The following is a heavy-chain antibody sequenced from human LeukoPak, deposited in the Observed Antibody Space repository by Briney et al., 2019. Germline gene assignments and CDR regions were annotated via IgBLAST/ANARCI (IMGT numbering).Heavy chain of an antibody. Sequence: GSLRLSCAASGFTFSSYSMNWVRQPPGKGLEWIGEINHSGSTSNHNPSLKSRVTMSVDTSKNQFPLKLSSVTAADTAVYYCARKSGYARDYWGQGNLVTVSS. CDR1: GFTFSSYS. CDR2: INHSGST. J-gene: IGHJ4*02. CDR3: ARKSGYARDY. V-gene: IGHV4-34*01. D-gene: IGHD5-12*01.